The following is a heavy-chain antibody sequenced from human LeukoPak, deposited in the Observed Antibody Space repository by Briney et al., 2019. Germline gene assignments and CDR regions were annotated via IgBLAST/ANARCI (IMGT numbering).Heavy chain of an antibody. Sequence: GGALRLSCAAPGFTFSSYEMIWVRQAPGEGLGGVSYISNSDSTVHYADSVKGRFTISRDNAQNSLHLQMSSLRAEDTAVYYCARVEDDYGDYYYGMDVWGQGTTVTVSS. D-gene: IGHD4-17*01. CDR1: GFTFSSYE. CDR2: ISNSDSTV. J-gene: IGHJ6*02. V-gene: IGHV3-48*03. CDR3: ARVEDDYGDYYYGMDV.